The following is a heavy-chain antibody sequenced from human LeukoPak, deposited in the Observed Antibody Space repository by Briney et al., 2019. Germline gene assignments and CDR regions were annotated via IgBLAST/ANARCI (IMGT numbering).Heavy chain of an antibody. V-gene: IGHV4-34*01. CDR2: INHSGST. Sequence: KPSETLSLTCAVYGGSFSGYYWSWIRQPPGKGLEWIGEINHSGSTNYNPSVKSRVTISVDTSKNQFSLKLSSVTAADTAVYYCARTVLWFPYGGVDPWGQGTLVTVSS. D-gene: IGHD3-10*01. CDR1: GGSFSGYY. J-gene: IGHJ5*02. CDR3: ARTVLWFPYGGVDP.